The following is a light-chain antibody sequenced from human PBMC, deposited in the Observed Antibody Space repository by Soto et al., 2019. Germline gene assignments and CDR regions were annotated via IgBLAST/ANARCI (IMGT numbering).Light chain of an antibody. CDR2: KAS. CDR3: QQSNSYPLT. Sequence: DIQMTQSPSTLSASVGDRVTITCRASQSISGWLAWYQQEPGKAPNLLIYKASTLESGVPSRFSGSGSGTEFTLTISSLQHDDFATYYCQQSNSYPLTIGGGNKVDIK. CDR1: QSISGW. V-gene: IGKV1-5*03. J-gene: IGKJ4*01.